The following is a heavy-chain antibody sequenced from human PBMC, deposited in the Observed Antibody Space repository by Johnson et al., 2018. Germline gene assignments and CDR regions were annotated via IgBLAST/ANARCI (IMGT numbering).Heavy chain of an antibody. J-gene: IGHJ3*02. CDR2: ITSDGSNT. Sequence: VQLVQSGGTLVQPGGSLRLSCAASGFTFSNYWIHWVRQAPGEGLVWVSRITSDGSNTDYACSVKGRFTLSRNNARNMVYLQMNSLRVEETAVYYCARDNGDSTPFATWGQGTMVTISS. V-gene: IGHV3-74*01. D-gene: IGHD2/OR15-2a*01. CDR1: GFTFSNYW. CDR3: ARDNGDSTPFAT.